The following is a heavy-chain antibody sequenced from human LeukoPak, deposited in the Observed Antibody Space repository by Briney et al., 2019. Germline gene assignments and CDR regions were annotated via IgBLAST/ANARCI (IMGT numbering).Heavy chain of an antibody. V-gene: IGHV1-46*01. J-gene: IGHJ6*02. CDR2: INPSGGST. CDR1: GYTFTSYY. CDR3: ARDRGTTAMGLYYYYGMDV. Sequence: GASVKVSCKASGYTFTSYYMHWVRQAPGQGLEWMGIINPSGGSTSYAQKFQGRVTMTRDTSTSTVYMELSSLRSEDTAVYYCARDRGTTAMGLYYYYGMDVWGQGTTVTVSS. D-gene: IGHD5-18*01.